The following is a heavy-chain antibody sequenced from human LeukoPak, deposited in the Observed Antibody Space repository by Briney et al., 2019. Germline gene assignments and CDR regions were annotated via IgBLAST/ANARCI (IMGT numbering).Heavy chain of an antibody. CDR3: ARDPAYYYDSSGYSYFDY. V-gene: IGHV1-2*06. Sequence: ASVKVSFKASGYTFTGYYMHWVRQAPGQGLEWMGRINPNSGGTNYAQKFQGRVTMTRDTSISTAYMELSRLRSDDTAVYYCARDPAYYYDSSGYSYFDYWGQGTLVTVSS. CDR1: GYTFTGYY. J-gene: IGHJ4*02. CDR2: INPNSGGT. D-gene: IGHD3-22*01.